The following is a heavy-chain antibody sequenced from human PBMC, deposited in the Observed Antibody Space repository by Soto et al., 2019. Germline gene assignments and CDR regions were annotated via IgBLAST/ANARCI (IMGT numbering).Heavy chain of an antibody. Sequence: ASVKVSCKASGYTFTSYGISWVRQAPGQGLEWMGWISPYNGNTNYAQKLQGRVTMTTDTSTSTAYMELRSLRSDDTAVYYGARDPPPSITIFGVVSPYYGMDVWGQGTTVTVSS. CDR3: ARDPPPSITIFGVVSPYYGMDV. D-gene: IGHD3-3*01. J-gene: IGHJ6*02. CDR2: ISPYNGNT. CDR1: GYTFTSYG. V-gene: IGHV1-18*01.